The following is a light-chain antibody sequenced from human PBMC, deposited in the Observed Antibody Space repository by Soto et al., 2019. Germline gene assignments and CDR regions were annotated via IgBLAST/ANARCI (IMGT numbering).Light chain of an antibody. CDR1: QSVSSN. CDR3: QQYNNWPPFT. V-gene: IGKV3-15*01. J-gene: IGKJ3*01. Sequence: EIVMTQSPATLSVSPGERATLSCRASQSVSSNLAWYQQKPGQAPRLLFYGASTRATGIPARFSGSGSVTDVTLTISSLQSEDFAVYYCQQYNNWPPFTFGPGTKVDIK. CDR2: GAS.